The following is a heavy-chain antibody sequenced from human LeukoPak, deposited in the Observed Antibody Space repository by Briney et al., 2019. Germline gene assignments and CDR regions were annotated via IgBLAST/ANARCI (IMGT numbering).Heavy chain of an antibody. V-gene: IGHV3-74*01. CDR1: GFTFSSYG. D-gene: IGHD2-15*01. CDR3: ARSGAPTPDY. Sequence: GGSLRLSCAASGFTFSSYGMHWVRQAPGKGLVWVSRIDSDGSSTIYADSVKGRFTISRDNAKNTLNLQMNSLRVEDTALYYCARSGAPTPDYWGQGTLVIVSS. CDR2: IDSDGSST. J-gene: IGHJ4*02.